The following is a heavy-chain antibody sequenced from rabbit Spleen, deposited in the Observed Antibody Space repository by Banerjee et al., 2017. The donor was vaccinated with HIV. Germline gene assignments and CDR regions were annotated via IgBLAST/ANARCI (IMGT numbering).Heavy chain of an antibody. CDR3: ARDAGSYAYIDGYFNL. Sequence: QSLEESGGDLVKPGASLTLTCTASGFSFSFSNYLCWVHQPPGKGPEWIACIAAGVSGTTYYATWAKGRFTISNPSSTTVTLQMTSLTAADTATYFCARDAGSYAYIDGYFNLWGPGTLVTVS. CDR2: IAAGVSGTT. J-gene: IGHJ4*01. V-gene: IGHV1S40*01. D-gene: IGHD6-1*01. CDR1: GFSFSFSNY.